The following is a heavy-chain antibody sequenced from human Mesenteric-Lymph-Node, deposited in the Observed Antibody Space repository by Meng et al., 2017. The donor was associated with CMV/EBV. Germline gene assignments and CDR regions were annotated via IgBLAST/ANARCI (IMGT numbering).Heavy chain of an antibody. D-gene: IGHD3-10*01. J-gene: IGHJ4*02. CDR1: GFTFSRYA. CDR2: ISSSGGSP. Sequence: GESLKISCAASGFTFSRYAMNWVRQAPGKGLEWVSAISSSGGSPYYAEYVKGRFTISRDNSKNTLYLQMSSLRADDTAVYYCAKVYGSGSYDAIDYWGQGTLVTVSS. CDR3: AKVYGSGSYDAIDY. V-gene: IGHV3-23*01.